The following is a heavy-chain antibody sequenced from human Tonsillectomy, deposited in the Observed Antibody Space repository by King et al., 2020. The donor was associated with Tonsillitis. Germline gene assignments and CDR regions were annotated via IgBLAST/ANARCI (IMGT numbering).Heavy chain of an antibody. CDR1: GFTFSSYA. CDR2: ISGSGGSA. V-gene: IGHV3-23*04. Sequence: VQLVESGGGLVQSGGSLRLSCAASGFTFSSYAMSWVRQAPGKGLEWVSAISGSGGSAYYADSVKGRFTISRDNSKNTLYLQMNSLRAEDTAVCYCAKDWDPRGYGDDYFDYWGQGTLVTVSS. J-gene: IGHJ4*02. CDR3: AKDWDPRGYGDDYFDY. D-gene: IGHD4-17*01.